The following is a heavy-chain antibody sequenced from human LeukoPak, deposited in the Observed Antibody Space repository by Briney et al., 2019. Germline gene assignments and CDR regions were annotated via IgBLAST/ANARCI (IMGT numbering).Heavy chain of an antibody. V-gene: IGHV1-18*01. J-gene: IGHJ5*01. CDR3: ARDFWNFDDSRGYYRDFDS. D-gene: IGHD3-22*01. Sequence: ASVKVSCKATSYISWVRQAPGQGLEWMGWIGSYAGDTYYAQKFQGRVTVTTDTSSSAAYMELRSLRSDDTAVYYCARDFWNFDDSRGYYRDFDSWGQGTLVTVSS. CDR1: TSY. CDR2: IGSYAGDT.